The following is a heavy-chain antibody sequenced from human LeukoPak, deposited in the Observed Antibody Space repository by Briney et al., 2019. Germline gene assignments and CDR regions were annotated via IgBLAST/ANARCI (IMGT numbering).Heavy chain of an antibody. CDR1: GVSISSGDYY. Sequence: SETLSLTCTVSGVSISSGDYYWSWIRQPPGKGLEWIGYIYYSGSTYYNPSLKSRVTISVDTSKNQFSLKLSSVTAADTAVYYCARTGITGTTDYWGQGTLVTVSS. D-gene: IGHD1-7*01. J-gene: IGHJ4*02. CDR2: IYYSGST. CDR3: ARTGITGTTDY. V-gene: IGHV4-30-4*01.